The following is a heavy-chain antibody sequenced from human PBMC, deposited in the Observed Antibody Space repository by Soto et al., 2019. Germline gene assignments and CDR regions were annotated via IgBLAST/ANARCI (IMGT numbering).Heavy chain of an antibody. J-gene: IGHJ6*02. Sequence: QVQLQQWGAGLLKPSETLSLTCAVYGGSFSGYYWSWIRQPPGKGLEWIGEINHSGSTKYNPSLKSRVTISVDTAKNQFSLELSSLSAADTALYYCARGRFRDSTSCYSVWGQGTTVTVSS. CDR2: INHSGST. CDR1: GGSFSGYY. V-gene: IGHV4-34*01. D-gene: IGHD2-2*01. CDR3: ARGRFRDSTSCYSV.